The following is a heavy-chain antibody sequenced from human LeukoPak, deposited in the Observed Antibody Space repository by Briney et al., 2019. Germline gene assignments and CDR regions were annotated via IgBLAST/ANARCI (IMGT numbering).Heavy chain of an antibody. CDR1: GFTFSSYS. Sequence: GGSLRLSCAASGFTFSSYSMNWVRQAPGKGLEWVSYISSSSSTIYYADSVKGRFTISRDNAKNSLYLQMNSLRTDDTAVYYCARASTEYAVTDGFDTWGPGTLVTVSS. CDR2: ISSSSSTI. CDR3: ARASTEYAVTDGFDT. V-gene: IGHV3-48*04. J-gene: IGHJ5*02. D-gene: IGHD4-17*01.